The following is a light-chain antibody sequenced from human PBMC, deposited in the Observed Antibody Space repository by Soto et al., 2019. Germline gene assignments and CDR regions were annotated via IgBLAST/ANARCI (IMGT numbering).Light chain of an antibody. Sequence: EIVLTQSPASVSLSPGGRATLSCRASRTVNSQLAWYQQKPGQAPRLLIYDTFNRAAGIPARFSGSETGTDFTLTINNLEPEDSAVYYCQQRWDWPFTFGGGTKVEIQ. CDR3: QQRWDWPFT. V-gene: IGKV3-11*01. CDR1: RTVNSQ. J-gene: IGKJ4*01. CDR2: DTF.